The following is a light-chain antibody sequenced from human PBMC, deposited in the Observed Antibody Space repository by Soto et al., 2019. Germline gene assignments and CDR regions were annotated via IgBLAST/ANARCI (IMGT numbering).Light chain of an antibody. V-gene: IGLV2-14*01. CDR1: SNDVGGYNY. J-gene: IGLJ1*01. Sequence: QSALTQPASVSGSPGQSITISCTGTSNDVGGYNYVSWYQQHPGKAPKLMIYEVSNRPSGVSNRFSGSKSGNTASLTISGLQAEDEADYYCSSYTITTPYVFGTGTQLTVL. CDR3: SSYTITTPYV. CDR2: EVS.